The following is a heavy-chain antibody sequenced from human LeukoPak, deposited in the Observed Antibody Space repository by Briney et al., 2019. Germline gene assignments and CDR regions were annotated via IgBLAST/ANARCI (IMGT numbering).Heavy chain of an antibody. J-gene: IGHJ1*01. CDR2: IRSKANNYAT. D-gene: IGHD3-10*01. CDR1: GFTFSSYG. V-gene: IGHV3-73*01. CDR3: TFGSGSSH. Sequence: GGSLRLSCAASGFTFSSYGMHWVRQASGKGLEWVGRIRSKANNYATAYAASVTGRFTISRDDSKNTAYLQMNSLKTEDTAVYYCTFGSGSSHWGQGTLVTVSS.